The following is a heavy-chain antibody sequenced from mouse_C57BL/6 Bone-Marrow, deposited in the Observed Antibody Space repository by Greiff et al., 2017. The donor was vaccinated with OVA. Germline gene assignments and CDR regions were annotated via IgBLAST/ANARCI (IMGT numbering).Heavy chain of an antibody. V-gene: IGHV1-50*01. CDR2: IDPSDSYT. D-gene: IGHD1-1*01. J-gene: IGHJ2*01. CDR1: GYTFTSYW. CDR3: AIRGVVALRDFDY. Sequence: QVHVKQPGAELVKPGASVKLSCKASGYTFTSYWMQWVKQRPGQGLEWIGEIDPSDSYTNYNQKFKGKATLTVDTSSSTAYMQLSSLTSEDSAVYYCAIRGVVALRDFDYWGQGTTLTVSS.